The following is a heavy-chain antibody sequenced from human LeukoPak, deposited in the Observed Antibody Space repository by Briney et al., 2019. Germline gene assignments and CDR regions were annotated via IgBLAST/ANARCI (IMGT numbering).Heavy chain of an antibody. CDR1: GFTFSSYS. CDR3: ARDGVLFGESVYYFDY. D-gene: IGHD3-10*02. CDR2: ISFSNKYI. J-gene: IGHJ4*02. Sequence: GGSLRLSCAASGFTFSSYSIAWVRQAPGKGLEWVSSISFSNKYIYYGDSVKGRFTISRDNAKNSVYLQMSSLRVEDTAVYYCARDGVLFGESVYYFDYWGQGALVTVSS. V-gene: IGHV3-21*01.